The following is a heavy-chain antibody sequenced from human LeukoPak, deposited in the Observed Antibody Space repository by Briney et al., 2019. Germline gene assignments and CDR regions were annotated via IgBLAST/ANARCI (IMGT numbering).Heavy chain of an antibody. CDR3: ASIDYYDSSGYSDY. CDR2: IIPIFGTA. J-gene: IGHJ4*02. D-gene: IGHD3-22*01. CDR1: GGTFSSYA. Sequence: SVKVSCKASGGTFSSYAISWVRQAPGQGLEWMGGIIPIFGTANYAQKFQGRVTITADESTSTAYMELSSLRSGDTAVYYCASIDYYDSSGYSDYWGQGTLVTVSS. V-gene: IGHV1-69*13.